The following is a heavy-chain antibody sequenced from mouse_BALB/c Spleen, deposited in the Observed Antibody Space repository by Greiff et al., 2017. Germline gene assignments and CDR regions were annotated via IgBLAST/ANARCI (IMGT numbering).Heavy chain of an antibody. Sequence: LQQPGSELVRPGASVKLSCKASGYTFTSYWMHWVKQRPGQGLEWIGNIYPGSGSTNYDEKFKSKATLTVDTSSSTAYMQLSSLTSEDSAVYDCTRDYYGSSYGFAYWGQGTLVTVSA. V-gene: IGHV1S22*01. CDR1: GYTFTSYW. CDR3: TRDYYGSSYGFAY. D-gene: IGHD1-1*01. CDR2: IYPGSGST. J-gene: IGHJ3*01.